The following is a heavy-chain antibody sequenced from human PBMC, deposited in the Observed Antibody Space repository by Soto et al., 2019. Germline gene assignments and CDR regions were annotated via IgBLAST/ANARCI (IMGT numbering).Heavy chain of an antibody. CDR1: GYF. CDR3: ARLKWHDPL. J-gene: IGHJ1*01. D-gene: IGHD1-1*01. V-gene: IGHV4-61*08. CDR2: IYYSGST. Sequence: GYFGSWILLPKEKGLESIGHIYYSGSTNYNPSLKSRISISVETSKNQFYLKLTSVTAADTAVYYCARLKWHDPLWGQGPLVTVS.